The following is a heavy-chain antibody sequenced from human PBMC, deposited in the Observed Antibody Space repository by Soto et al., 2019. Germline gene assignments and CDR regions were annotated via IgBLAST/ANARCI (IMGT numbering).Heavy chain of an antibody. CDR3: ARQSQYYGMDV. J-gene: IGHJ6*02. Sequence: GESLKISCKSSGYSFSTYWIAWVRQMPGKGLEWMGVIYPDDSDTRYSPSFQGQVTISADKSISTAYLQWSSLKASDTAMYYCARQSQYYGMDVWGQGTTVTVSS. V-gene: IGHV5-51*01. CDR1: GYSFSTYW. CDR2: IYPDDSDT.